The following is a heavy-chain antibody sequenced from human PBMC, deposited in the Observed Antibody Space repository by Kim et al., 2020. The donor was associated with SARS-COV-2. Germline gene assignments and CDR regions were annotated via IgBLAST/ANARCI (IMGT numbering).Heavy chain of an antibody. CDR1: GFRFTDYY. CDR2: ISGNGGYS. D-gene: IGHD1-1*01. CDR3: ARAPGTSFFYGMDV. V-gene: IGHV3-11*05. J-gene: IGHJ6*02. Sequence: GGSLRLSCAASGFRFTDYYMAWIRQAPGKGLEWLSYISGNGGYSTYADSVRGRFTIGRDNARNSLYLHIDSLRDEDTALYYCARAPGTSFFYGMDVWGRG.